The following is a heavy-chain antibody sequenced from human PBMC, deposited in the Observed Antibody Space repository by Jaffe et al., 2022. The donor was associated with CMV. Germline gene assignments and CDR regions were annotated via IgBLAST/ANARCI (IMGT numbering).Heavy chain of an antibody. J-gene: IGHJ6*02. CDR3: ARRDYYYYYGMDV. Sequence: EVQLVESGGGLIQPGGSLRLSCAASGFTVSSNYMSWVRQAPGKGLEWVSVIYSGGSTYYADSVKGRFTISRDNSKNTLYLQMNSLRAEDTAVYYCARRDYYYYYGMDVWGQGTTVTVSS. V-gene: IGHV3-53*01. CDR2: IYSGGST. CDR1: GFTVSSNY.